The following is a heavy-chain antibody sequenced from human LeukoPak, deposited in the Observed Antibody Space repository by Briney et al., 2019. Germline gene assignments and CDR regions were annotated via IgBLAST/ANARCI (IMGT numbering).Heavy chain of an antibody. CDR1: GGSISSYY. D-gene: IGHD1-14*01. V-gene: IGHV4-59*01. CDR2: IYSSGTT. Sequence: PSETLSLTCTVSGGSISSYYWSWIRQPPGKGLEWIGYIYSSGTTNYNPSLKSRVTISVDTSNSQFSLKLSSVTAADTAVYYCARTNQIAETAFDIWGQGSVVIVTS. J-gene: IGHJ3*02. CDR3: ARTNQIAETAFDI.